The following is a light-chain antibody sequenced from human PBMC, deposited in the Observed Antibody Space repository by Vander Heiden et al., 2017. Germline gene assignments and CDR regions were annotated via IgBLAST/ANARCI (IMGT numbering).Light chain of an antibody. V-gene: IGKV3-11*01. J-gene: IGKJ5*01. Sequence: EIVLTQSPDTLSLSPGETATLSCRASQSVSTYLAWYQQKPGQAPRLLIYEASHRATGIPARFSGSGSGTDFTLTISSLQPEDFAVYYCQQRSNWPPITFGQGTRLEIK. CDR3: QQRSNWPPIT. CDR2: EAS. CDR1: QSVSTY.